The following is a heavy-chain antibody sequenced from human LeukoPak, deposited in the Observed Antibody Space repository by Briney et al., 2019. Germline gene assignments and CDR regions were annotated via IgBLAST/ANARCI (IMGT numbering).Heavy chain of an antibody. J-gene: IGHJ4*02. D-gene: IGHD6-19*01. CDR1: GVSISSRNW. CDR2: IFHSGST. CDR3: ASFPIAVAGIDY. Sequence: SEALSLTCVVSGVSISSRNWWSWVRQPPEKGLEWIGEIFHSGSTNYNPSLKSRVTISVDKSRNLFSLNLSSVTAADTAVYYCASFPIAVAGIDYWGQGTLVTVSS. V-gene: IGHV4-4*02.